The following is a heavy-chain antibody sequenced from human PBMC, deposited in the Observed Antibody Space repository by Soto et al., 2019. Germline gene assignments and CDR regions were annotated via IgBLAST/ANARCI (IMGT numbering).Heavy chain of an antibody. CDR2: IYYSGST. CDR1: GGSISSGGYY. V-gene: IGHV4-31*03. J-gene: IGHJ4*02. Sequence: SETLSLTCTVSGGSISSGGYYWSWIRQHPGKGLEWIGYIYYSGSTYYNPSLKSRVTISVDTSKNQFSLKLSSVTAADTAVYYCAREAAAGKIVFDYWGQGTLVTVS. D-gene: IGHD6-13*01. CDR3: AREAAAGKIVFDY.